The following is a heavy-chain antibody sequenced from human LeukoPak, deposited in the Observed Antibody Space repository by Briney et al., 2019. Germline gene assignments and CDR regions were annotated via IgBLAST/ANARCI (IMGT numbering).Heavy chain of an antibody. V-gene: IGHV3-23*01. Sequence: GGSLRLSCAASGFTVTNYAMSWVRQAPGKALEWVSTLSAGGTATYYADSVKGRFTISRDKAQNTLYLQMDSLRGEDTALYYCARGYCPSSDCYEGRNLFDPWGQGTLVTVSS. CDR1: GFTVTNYA. D-gene: IGHD2-2*01. CDR2: LSAGGTAT. J-gene: IGHJ5*02. CDR3: ARGYCPSSDCYEGRNLFDP.